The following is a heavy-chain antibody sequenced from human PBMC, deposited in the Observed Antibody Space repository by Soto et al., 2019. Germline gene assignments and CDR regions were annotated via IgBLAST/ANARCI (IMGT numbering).Heavy chain of an antibody. V-gene: IGHV4-59*01. CDR1: GGSISSYY. J-gene: IGHJ4*02. Sequence: PSETLSLTCTVSGGSISSYYWSWIRQPPGKGLEWIGYIYYSGSTNYNPSLKSRVTISVDTSKNQFSLKLSSVTAADTAVYYCARTNYYGSGSYLPFDYWGQGTLVTVS. D-gene: IGHD3-10*01. CDR3: ARTNYYGSGSYLPFDY. CDR2: IYYSGST.